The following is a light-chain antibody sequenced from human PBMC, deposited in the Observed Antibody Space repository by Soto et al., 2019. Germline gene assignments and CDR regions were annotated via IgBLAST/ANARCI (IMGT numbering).Light chain of an antibody. V-gene: IGLV2-8*01. CDR3: SSYAGSNNPVI. CDR2: EVS. Sequence: QSALTQPPSASGSPGQSVTISCTGTSSDVGGYNYVSWYQQHPGKAPKFLIFEVSRRPSGVPDRFSGSKSGNTASLTVSGLQLDDEADYYCSSYAGSNNPVIFGGGTKLTVL. CDR1: SSDVGGYNY. J-gene: IGLJ2*01.